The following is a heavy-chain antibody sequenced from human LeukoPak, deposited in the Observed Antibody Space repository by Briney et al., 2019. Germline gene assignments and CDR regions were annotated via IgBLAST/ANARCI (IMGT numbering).Heavy chain of an antibody. Sequence: PGGSLRLSCAASGFTFSSRWMSWVRQAPGKGLEWVANIKYDGSEKYYVDSVKGRFTISRDNAKNSLYLQMNSLRAEDTAVYYCARDGSREWPIGYWGQGTQVTVSS. V-gene: IGHV3-7*01. CDR3: ARDGSREWPIGY. J-gene: IGHJ4*02. CDR2: IKYDGSEK. CDR1: GFTFSSRW. D-gene: IGHD3-10*01.